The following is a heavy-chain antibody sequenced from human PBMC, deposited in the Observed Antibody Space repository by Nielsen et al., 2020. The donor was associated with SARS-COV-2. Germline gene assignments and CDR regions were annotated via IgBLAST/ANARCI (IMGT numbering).Heavy chain of an antibody. J-gene: IGHJ6*02. V-gene: IGHV4-4*07. CDR3: ARDSLIAVAGYYYYYGMDV. CDR1: GGSISSYY. Sequence: SETLSPTCTVSGGSISSYYWSWIRQPAGKGLEWIGRIYTSGSTNYNPSLKSRVTMSVDTSKNQFSLKLSSVTAADTAVYYCARDSLIAVAGYYYYYGMDVWGQGTMVTVSS. D-gene: IGHD6-19*01. CDR2: IYTSGST.